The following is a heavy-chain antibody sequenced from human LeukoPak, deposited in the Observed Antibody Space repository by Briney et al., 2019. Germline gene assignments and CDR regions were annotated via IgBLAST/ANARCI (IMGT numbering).Heavy chain of an antibody. J-gene: IGHJ6*02. CDR2: INHSGST. V-gene: IGHV4-34*01. D-gene: IGHD1-1*01. CDR3: ASRSGRPGHHYYYGMDV. Sequence: PSETLSLTCAVYGGSFSGYYWSWIRQPPGKGLEWIGGINHSGSTNYNPSLKSRVTISVDTSKNQFSLKLSSVTAADTAVYYCASRSGRPGHHYYYGMDVWGQGTTVTVSS. CDR1: GGSFSGYY.